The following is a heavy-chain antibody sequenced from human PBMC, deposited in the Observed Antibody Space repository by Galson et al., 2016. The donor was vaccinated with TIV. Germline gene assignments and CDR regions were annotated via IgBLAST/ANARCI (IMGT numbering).Heavy chain of an antibody. J-gene: IGHJ4*01. CDR3: AKDITVYCAGDCSTFDY. CDR1: GFTFSYSG. Sequence: SLRLSCAASGFTFSYSGMHWVRQAPGKGLEWVAVISFDGSNEYYADSAKGRFTISRDNSKNTLHLQMNSLRAEDTAVYYCAKDITVYCAGDCSTFDYWGHGTLVTVSS. V-gene: IGHV3-30*18. D-gene: IGHD2-21*02. CDR2: ISFDGSNE.